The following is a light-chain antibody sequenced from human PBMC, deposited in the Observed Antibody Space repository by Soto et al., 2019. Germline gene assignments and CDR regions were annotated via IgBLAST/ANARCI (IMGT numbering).Light chain of an antibody. CDR1: QSLVYSDGNTY. J-gene: IGKJ1*01. CDR2: KVS. CDR3: MQATNWPWT. Sequence: DVVMTQSPLSLPVTLGQPASVSCRSSQSLVYSDGNTYLTWFQQRPGQSPRRLIYKVSNRDSGVPDRFSGSGSGTDFTLKVSRVEAEDVAVYYCMQATNWPWTFGQGTKVEIK. V-gene: IGKV2-30*01.